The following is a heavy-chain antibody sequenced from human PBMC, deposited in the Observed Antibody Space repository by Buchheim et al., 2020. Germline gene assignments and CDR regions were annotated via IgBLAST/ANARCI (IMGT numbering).Heavy chain of an antibody. CDR1: GFTFSNAW. J-gene: IGHJ4*02. D-gene: IGHD2-2*02. CDR2: IKSKTDGGTT. Sequence: EVQLVESGGGLVKPGGSLRLSCAASGFTFSNAWMSWVRQAPGKGLEWVGRIKSKTDGGTTDYAALVKGRFTISRDDSKNTLYLQMNSLKTEDTAVYYCTTGGGGIVVVPAAIPLDYWGQGTL. V-gene: IGHV3-15*01. CDR3: TTGGGGIVVVPAAIPLDY.